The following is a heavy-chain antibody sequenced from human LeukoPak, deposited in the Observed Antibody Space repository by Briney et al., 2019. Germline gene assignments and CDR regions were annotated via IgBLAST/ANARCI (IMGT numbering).Heavy chain of an antibody. CDR1: GFAFSNFA. J-gene: IGHJ4*02. V-gene: IGHV3-33*01. Sequence: PGRSLRLSCSASGFAFSNFAMHWVRQAPGKGLEWVAVIWYDGGNKYYADSVKGRFTISRDNSKRTVYLQMNSLRADDTALYYCARSRSMDSSGYYYDYWGQGTLVTVTS. CDR2: IWYDGGNK. CDR3: ARSRSMDSSGYYYDY. D-gene: IGHD3-22*01.